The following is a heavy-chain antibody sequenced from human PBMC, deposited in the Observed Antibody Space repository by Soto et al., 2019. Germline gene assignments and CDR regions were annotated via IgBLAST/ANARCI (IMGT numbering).Heavy chain of an antibody. CDR2: INHSGST. D-gene: IGHD3-22*01. CDR1: GGSFSGYY. Sequence: KPSETLSLTCAVYGGSFSGYYWSWIRQPPGKGLEWIGEINHSGSTNYNPSLKSRVTISVDTSKNQFSLKLSSVTAADTAVYYCARGRTYYYDSSGYYRHEYFQHWGQGTLVTVS. CDR3: ARGRTYYYDSSGYYRHEYFQH. V-gene: IGHV4-34*01. J-gene: IGHJ1*01.